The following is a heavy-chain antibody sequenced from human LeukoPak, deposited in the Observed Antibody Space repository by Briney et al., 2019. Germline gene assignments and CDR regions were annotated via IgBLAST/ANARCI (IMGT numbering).Heavy chain of an antibody. J-gene: IGHJ4*02. CDR1: GYSFTSYW. V-gene: IGHV5-51*01. CDR3: ARTYYYDSSGYYKDY. D-gene: IGHD3-22*01. Sequence: GESLKISCKGSGYSFTSYWIGWVRQMPGKGLEWTGIIYPGDSDTRYSPSFQGQVTISADKSISTAYLQWSSLKASDTAMYYCARTYYYDSSGYYKDYWGQGTLVTVSS. CDR2: IYPGDSDT.